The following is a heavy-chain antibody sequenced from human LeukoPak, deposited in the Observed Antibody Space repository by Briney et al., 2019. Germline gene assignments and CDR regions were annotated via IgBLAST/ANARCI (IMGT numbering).Heavy chain of an antibody. Sequence: GGSLRLSCAPSGFTFSAYYMSRIRQAAGKGLEWVSDISSSGTTTYYADSVRGRFIISRDNEKNLLYLQMNSLRAEDTAVYYCARSTLHIITGMDVWGQGTTVTVSS. D-gene: IGHD3-16*01. CDR3: ARSTLHIITGMDV. J-gene: IGHJ6*02. CDR2: ISSSGTTT. V-gene: IGHV3-11*01. CDR1: GFTFSAYY.